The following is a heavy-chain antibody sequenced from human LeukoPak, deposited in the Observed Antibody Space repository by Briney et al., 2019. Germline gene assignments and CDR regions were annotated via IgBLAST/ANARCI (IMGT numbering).Heavy chain of an antibody. V-gene: IGHV1-2*02. CDR3: ARDFDTSGYYAGQ. J-gene: IGHJ4*02. Sequence: ASVKVSCKASGYTFTDYYVHWVRQVPGQRFEWMGWSNPKSGGTNYAQRFQGRVTMTRDTSISTVYMELRRLRVDDTAVYYCARDFDTSGYYAGQWGQGTLVTVSS. CDR2: SNPKSGGT. D-gene: IGHD3-22*01. CDR1: GYTFTDYY.